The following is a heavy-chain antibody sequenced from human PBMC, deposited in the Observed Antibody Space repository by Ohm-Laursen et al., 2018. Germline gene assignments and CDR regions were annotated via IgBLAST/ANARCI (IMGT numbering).Heavy chain of an antibody. D-gene: IGHD6-6*01. V-gene: IGHV3-23*01. Sequence: GSLRLSCAASGFIFSSFAMTWVRQAPGKGLEWVLVISGSGDDTYYTDSVKGRFTVSRDISNNTVYLHMDSLGAEDTAVYYCASPHPRIAARDDYYYGMDVWGQGTTVTVSS. CDR3: ASPHPRIAARDDYYYGMDV. CDR1: GFIFSSFA. CDR2: ISGSGDDT. J-gene: IGHJ6*02.